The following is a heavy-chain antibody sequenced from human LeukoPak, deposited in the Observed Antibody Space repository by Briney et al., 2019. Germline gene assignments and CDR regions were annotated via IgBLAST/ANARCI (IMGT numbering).Heavy chain of an antibody. V-gene: IGHV3-23*01. CDR2: ISGSGDNT. CDR3: ARASYYYGSGVKHYFDY. CDR1: GFIFSNYA. Sequence: PGGSLRLSCAVSGFIFSNYAMSWVRQAPGKGLEWVSGISGSGDNTYYADSVKGRFIISKDTSKNTLYLQMNNLRADDTDVYYCARASYYYGSGVKHYFDYWGQGTLVTVSS. D-gene: IGHD3-10*01. J-gene: IGHJ4*02.